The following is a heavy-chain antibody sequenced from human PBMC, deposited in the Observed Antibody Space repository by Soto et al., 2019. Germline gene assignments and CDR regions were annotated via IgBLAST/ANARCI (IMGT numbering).Heavy chain of an antibody. Sequence: EVQLVESGGGLVKPGGSLRLSCEVSGFTFNYAWRNWVRQAPGKGLEWVGRIKSKTDGGTTDYAAPVKGRFTISRDDSKTTLYLQMNSLKTDDTAVYYCTTAPSPADHWGQGTLVTVSS. V-gene: IGHV3-15*01. CDR2: IKSKTDGGTT. J-gene: IGHJ4*02. CDR1: GFTFNYAW. CDR3: TTAPSPADH.